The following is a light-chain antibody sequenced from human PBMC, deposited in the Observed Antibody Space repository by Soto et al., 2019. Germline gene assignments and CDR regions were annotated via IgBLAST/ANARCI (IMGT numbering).Light chain of an antibody. Sequence: QSVLTQPPSVSEAPRQRVTISCSGSSSNIGENYVNWYQQVPGKAPKLVLYHDDLLPSGVSDRFSGSKPGTSASLAISGLQSEDEADYYCEAWDDTLNGHVFGGGTKVTVL. CDR1: SSNIGENY. J-gene: IGLJ3*02. CDR2: HDD. V-gene: IGLV1-36*01. CDR3: EAWDDTLNGHV.